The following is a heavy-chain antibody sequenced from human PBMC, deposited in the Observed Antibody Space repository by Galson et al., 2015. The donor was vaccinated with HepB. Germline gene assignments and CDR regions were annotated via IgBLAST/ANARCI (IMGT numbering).Heavy chain of an antibody. Sequence: QVYLQESGPRLVKPSETLSLTCTVSGGPICSADYYWSWIRQPPGKGLEWIGYIYYSGSTYYNPSLKSRVTISVDTSKNQFSLKLTSVTAADTAVYYCARDRAAAGGEFDYWGQGTLVTVSS. CDR3: ARDRAAAGGEFDY. D-gene: IGHD6-13*01. CDR2: IYYSGST. CDR1: GGPICSADYY. J-gene: IGHJ4*02. V-gene: IGHV4-30-4*01.